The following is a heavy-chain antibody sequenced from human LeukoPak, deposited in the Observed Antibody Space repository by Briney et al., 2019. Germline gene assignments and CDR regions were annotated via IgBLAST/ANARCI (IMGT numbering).Heavy chain of an antibody. V-gene: IGHV4-38-2*01. Sequence: PSETLSLTCAVSGYSLSSGYYWGWIRQPPGNGLEWIGSIYHSGSTYYNPSLKSRLTISVDTSKNQFSLKLSSVTAADTAVYYCARLARGANRWFDPWGQGTLVTVSS. CDR3: ARLARGANRWFDP. J-gene: IGHJ5*02. D-gene: IGHD1-26*01. CDR1: GYSLSSGYY. CDR2: IYHSGST.